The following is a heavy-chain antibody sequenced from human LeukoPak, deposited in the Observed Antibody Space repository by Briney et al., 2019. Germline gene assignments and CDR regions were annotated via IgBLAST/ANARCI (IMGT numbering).Heavy chain of an antibody. CDR1: GLTFSTSG. Sequence: GGSLRLSCTASGLTFSTSGFNWVRQAPGKGLEWVASIGPTGSDRYHADSIKGRFTISRDNANNFLYLQMNSLRAEDTAVYYCATETNGRHYDYWGQGPLLTVSS. J-gene: IGHJ4*02. CDR2: IGPTGSDR. V-gene: IGHV3-21*06. CDR3: ATETNGRHYDY. D-gene: IGHD1-14*01.